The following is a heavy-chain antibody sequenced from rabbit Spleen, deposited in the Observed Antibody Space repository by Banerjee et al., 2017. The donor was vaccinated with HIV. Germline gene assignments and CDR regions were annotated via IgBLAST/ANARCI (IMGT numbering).Heavy chain of an antibody. J-gene: IGHJ6*01. CDR2: IAGSSSGFT. D-gene: IGHD8-1*01. CDR1: GFDFSTYG. Sequence: QEQVVESGGGLVQPGGSLKLSCKASGFDFSTYGVSWVRQVPGKGLEWISCIAGSSSGFTYSATWAKGRFTCSKTSSTTVTLQMTSLTVADTATYFCARDTGSSFSSYGMDLWDPGTLVTVS. V-gene: IGHV1S45*01. CDR3: ARDTGSSFSSYGMDL.